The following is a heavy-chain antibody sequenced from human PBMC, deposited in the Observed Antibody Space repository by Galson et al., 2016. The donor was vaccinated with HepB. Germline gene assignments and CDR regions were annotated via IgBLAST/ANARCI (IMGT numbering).Heavy chain of an antibody. J-gene: IGHJ3*02. CDR1: RFTFSRYW. CDR3: VSPLHNDGNSGMSFDI. V-gene: IGHV3-74*01. CDR2: ISGDASLT. Sequence: SLRLSCADSRFTFSRYWMHWVRQVPGKGPVWVSVISGDASLTRHADSVAGRFIISRDNTKNTLYLEMNSLRADDTAVYYCVSPLHNDGNSGMSFDIWGQGTMVTVSS. D-gene: IGHD4-23*01.